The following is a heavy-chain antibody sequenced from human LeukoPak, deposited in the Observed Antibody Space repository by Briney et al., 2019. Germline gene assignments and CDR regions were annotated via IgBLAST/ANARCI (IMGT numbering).Heavy chain of an antibody. J-gene: IGHJ6*03. CDR1: GGSISSYY. CDR2: IYNSGST. CDR3: ARDKWVAVAGTYIYYYYMDV. V-gene: IGHV4-59*12. Sequence: SETLSLTCTVSGGSISSYYWSWIRQPPGKGPEWIGYIYNSGSTNYNASLKSRVTMSVDTSKNQFSLKLSSVTAADTAVYYCARDKWVAVAGTYIYYYYMDVWGNGTTVTISS. D-gene: IGHD6-19*01.